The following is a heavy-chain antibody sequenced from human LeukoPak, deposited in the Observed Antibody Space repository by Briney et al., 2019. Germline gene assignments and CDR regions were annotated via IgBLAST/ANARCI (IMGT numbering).Heavy chain of an antibody. D-gene: IGHD3-9*01. Sequence: PSQTLSLTCTVSGGSISSGDYYWRWIRQPPGKGLEWIGYLYYSGSTYYNPSLKSRVTISVDTSKNQFSLKLSSVTAADTAVYYCARLYDIYWYFDLWGRGTLVTVSS. V-gene: IGHV4-30-4*01. CDR3: ARLYDIYWYFDL. CDR1: GGSISSGDYY. CDR2: LYYSGST. J-gene: IGHJ2*01.